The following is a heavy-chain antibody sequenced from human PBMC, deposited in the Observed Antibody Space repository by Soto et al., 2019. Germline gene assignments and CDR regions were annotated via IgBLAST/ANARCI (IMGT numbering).Heavy chain of an antibody. CDR3: ARGPREYYFDY. Sequence: GGSLRLSCAASGFTVSSNYMSWVRQAPGKGLEWVSVIYSGGSTYYADSVKGRFTISRDNAKNSLYLQMNSLRAEDTAVKYCARGPREYYFDYWGQGTLVTVSS. J-gene: IGHJ4*02. CDR1: GFTVSSNY. V-gene: IGHV3-66*01. CDR2: IYSGGST.